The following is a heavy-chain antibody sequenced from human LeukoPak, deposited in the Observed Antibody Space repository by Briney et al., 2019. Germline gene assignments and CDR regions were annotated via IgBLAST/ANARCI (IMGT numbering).Heavy chain of an antibody. CDR3: ARDLDNSFDY. CDR1: GFTVSYNY. Sequence: GGSLRLSCAASGFTVSYNYMSWVRQAPGKGLEWVSVIYNSGSTYYADSVKGRFTISRDKSKNTLYLQMNSLRAEDTAVYYCARDLDNSFDYWGQGTLVTVSS. CDR2: IYNSGST. V-gene: IGHV3-53*01. J-gene: IGHJ4*02.